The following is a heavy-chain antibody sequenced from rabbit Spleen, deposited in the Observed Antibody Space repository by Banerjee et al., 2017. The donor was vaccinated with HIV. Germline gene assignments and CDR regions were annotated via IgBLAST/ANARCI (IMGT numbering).Heavy chain of an antibody. CDR1: GFSFSSGYY. J-gene: IGHJ6*01. CDR3: ARDSGSSFSSYGMDL. V-gene: IGHV1S45*01. CDR2: MYGGSSDNT. Sequence: QEQLVESGGGLVQPEGSLALTCKASGFSFSSGYYMCWVRQAPGKGLEWIACMYGGSSDNTFYASWAKGRFTISKTSSTTVTLQMTSLTAADTATYFCARDSGSSFSSYGMDLWGQGTLVTVS. D-gene: IGHD8-1*01.